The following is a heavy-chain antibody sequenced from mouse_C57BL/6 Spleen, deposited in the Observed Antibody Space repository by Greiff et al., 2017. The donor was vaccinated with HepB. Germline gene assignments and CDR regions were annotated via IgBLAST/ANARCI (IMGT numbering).Heavy chain of an antibody. CDR3: ARDDYDWFDY. CDR2: ISYDGSN. V-gene: IGHV3-6*01. Sequence: EVQLQESGPGLVKPSQSLSLTCSVTGYSITSGYYWNWIRQFPGNKLEWMGYISYDGSNNYNPSLKNRISITRDTSKNQFFLKLNSVTTEDTATYYCARDDYDWFDYWGQGTTLTVSS. J-gene: IGHJ2*01. D-gene: IGHD2-4*01. CDR1: GYSITSGYY.